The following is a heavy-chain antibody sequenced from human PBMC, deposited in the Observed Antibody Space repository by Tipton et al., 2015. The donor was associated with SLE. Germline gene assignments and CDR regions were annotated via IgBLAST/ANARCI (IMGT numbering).Heavy chain of an antibody. D-gene: IGHD1-26*01. V-gene: IGHV4-39*07. CDR1: GGSISSSSYY. CDR2: IYYSGST. CDR3: ARVDSGNLLFDS. J-gene: IGHJ4*02. Sequence: TLSLTCTVSGGSISSSSYYWGWIRQPPGKGLEWIGSIYYSGSTYYNPSLKSRVTISVDTSKNQFSLKLSSVTAADTAVYYCARVDSGNLLFDSWGQGTLVTVSS.